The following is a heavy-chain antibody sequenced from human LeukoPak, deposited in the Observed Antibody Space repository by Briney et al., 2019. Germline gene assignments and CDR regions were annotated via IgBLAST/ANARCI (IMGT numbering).Heavy chain of an antibody. V-gene: IGHV4-59*01. CDR2: IYYSGST. CDR1: GGSISSYY. J-gene: IGHJ5*02. Sequence: SETLSLTCTVSGGSISSYYWSWIRQPPGKGLEWIGYIYYSGSTNYNPSLKSRVTISVDTSKNQFSLKLSSVTAADTAVYYCARDGPGTAAKGGWFDPWGKGTLVTVSS. D-gene: IGHD3-16*01. CDR3: ARDGPGTAAKGGWFDP.